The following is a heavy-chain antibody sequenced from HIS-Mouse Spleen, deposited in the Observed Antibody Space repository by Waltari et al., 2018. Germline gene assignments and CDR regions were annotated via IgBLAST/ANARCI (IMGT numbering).Heavy chain of an antibody. CDR2: ISYDGSNK. CDR3: ARRRSYFDY. J-gene: IGHJ4*02. V-gene: IGHV3-30-3*01. CDR1: GFTFLSYA. Sequence: QVQLVESGGGVVQPGRSLRLSCAASGFTFLSYAIHWVRQAPGKGLEWVAVISYDGSNKYYADSVKGRFTISRDNSKNTLYLQMNSLRAEDTAVYYCARRRSYFDYWGQGTLVTVSS.